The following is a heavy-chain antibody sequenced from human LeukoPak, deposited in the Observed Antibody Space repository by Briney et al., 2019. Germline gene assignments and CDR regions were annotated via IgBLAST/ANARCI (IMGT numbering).Heavy chain of an antibody. CDR2: IIPIFGTA. V-gene: IGHV1-69*13. Sequence: SVKVSCKASGGTFSSYAISWVRQAPGQGLEWMGGIIPIFGTANYAQKFQGRVTITADESTSTAYMELSSLRSEDTAVYYCATMAIAAAGTDYWGQGTLVTVSS. CDR1: GGTFSSYA. CDR3: ATMAIAAAGTDY. J-gene: IGHJ4*02. D-gene: IGHD6-13*01.